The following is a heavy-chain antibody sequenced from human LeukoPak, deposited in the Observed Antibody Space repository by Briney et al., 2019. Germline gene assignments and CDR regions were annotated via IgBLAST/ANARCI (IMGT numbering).Heavy chain of an antibody. Sequence: SETLSLTCIVSGGSLSSDTYYWSWIRQPPGKGLEWIGYIYHSGSTNYNPSLKSRVTISVDTSQNQFYLKLSSVTAADTAVYYCARDGYSGSDALWGQGTLVTVSS. D-gene: IGHD5-12*01. J-gene: IGHJ4*02. CDR3: ARDGYSGSDAL. V-gene: IGHV4-61*01. CDR2: IYHSGST. CDR1: GGSLSSDTYY.